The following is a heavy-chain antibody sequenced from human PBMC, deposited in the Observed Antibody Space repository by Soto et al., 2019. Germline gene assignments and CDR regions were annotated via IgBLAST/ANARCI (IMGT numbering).Heavy chain of an antibody. CDR1: GGTFSSYA. Sequence: SVKVSCKASGGTFSSYAISWVRQAPGQGLEWMRGIIPIFGTANYAQKFQGRVTITADKSTSTAYMELSSLRSEDTAVYYCAISLTGTTRRAGDYWGQGTLVTVSS. V-gene: IGHV1-69*06. CDR3: AISLTGTTRRAGDY. D-gene: IGHD1-20*01. J-gene: IGHJ4*02. CDR2: IIPIFGTA.